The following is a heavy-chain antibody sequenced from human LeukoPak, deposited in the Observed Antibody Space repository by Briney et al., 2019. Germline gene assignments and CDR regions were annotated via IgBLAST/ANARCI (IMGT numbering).Heavy chain of an antibody. CDR1: GFTFSDHY. D-gene: IGHD6-19*01. V-gene: IGHV3-72*01. CDR2: IRNKANSYTT. J-gene: IGHJ4*02. Sequence: GGPLRLSCAASGFTFSDHYMDWVRQAPGKGLEWVGRIRNKANSYTTEYAASVKGRFSISRDDSKNSLYLQINSLKIEDTAVYYCARVGSSGWEDYWGQGTLVTVSS. CDR3: ARVGSSGWEDY.